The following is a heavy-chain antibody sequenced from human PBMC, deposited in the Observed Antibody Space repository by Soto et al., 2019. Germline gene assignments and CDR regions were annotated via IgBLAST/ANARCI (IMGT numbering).Heavy chain of an antibody. V-gene: IGHV3-30*18. Sequence: PGGSLRLSCAASGFTFSSYGMHWVRQAPGKGLEWVAVISYDGSNKYYADSVKGRFTISRDNSKNTLCLQMNSLRAEDTAVYYCAKAVAGTVDYFDYWGQGTLVTVSS. D-gene: IGHD6-19*01. CDR1: GFTFSSYG. J-gene: IGHJ4*02. CDR2: ISYDGSNK. CDR3: AKAVAGTVDYFDY.